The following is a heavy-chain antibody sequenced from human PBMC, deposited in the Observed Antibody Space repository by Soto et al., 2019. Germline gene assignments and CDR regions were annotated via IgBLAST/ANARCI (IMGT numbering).Heavy chain of an antibody. CDR2: FDPEDGET. J-gene: IGHJ3*02. D-gene: IGHD5-12*01. CDR1: GYTLTELS. V-gene: IGHV1-24*01. CDR3: ATAPVSLWLRRAFDI. Sequence: ASVKVSCKVSGYTLTELSMHWVRQAPGKGLERMGGFDPEDGETIYAQKFQGRVTMTEDTSTDTAYMELSSLRSEDTAVYYCATAPVSLWLRRAFDIWGQGTMVTVSS.